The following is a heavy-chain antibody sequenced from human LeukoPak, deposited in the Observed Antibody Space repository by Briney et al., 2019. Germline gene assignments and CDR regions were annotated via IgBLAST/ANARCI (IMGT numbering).Heavy chain of an antibody. D-gene: IGHD3-3*01. CDR3: ARVYYDFWSGYYTGYYFDY. Sequence: SETLSLTCTVYGGSISSYYWSWIRQPPGKGLEWIGYIYYSGSTNYNPSLKSRVTISVDTSKNQFSLKLSSVTAADTAVYYCARVYYDFWSGYYTGYYFDYWGQGTLVTVSS. J-gene: IGHJ4*02. V-gene: IGHV4-59*01. CDR1: GGSISSYY. CDR2: IYYSGST.